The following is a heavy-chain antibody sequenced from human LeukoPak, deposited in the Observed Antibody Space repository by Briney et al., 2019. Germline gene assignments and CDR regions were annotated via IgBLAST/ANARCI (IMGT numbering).Heavy chain of an antibody. CDR3: ARHRRRFDWLFLSYFDY. CDR1: GGSFSGYY. D-gene: IGHD3-9*01. CDR2: INHSGST. Sequence: PSETLSLTCAVYGGSFSGYYWSWIRQPPGKGLEWIGEINHSGSTNYNPSLKSRVTISVDTSKNQFSLKLSSVTAADTAVYYCARHRRRFDWLFLSYFDYWGQGTLVTVSS. J-gene: IGHJ4*02. V-gene: IGHV4-34*01.